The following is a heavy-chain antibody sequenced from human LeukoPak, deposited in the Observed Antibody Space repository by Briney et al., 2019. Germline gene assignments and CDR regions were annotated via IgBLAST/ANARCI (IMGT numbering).Heavy chain of an antibody. V-gene: IGHV4-34*01. CDR2: IYYSGST. D-gene: IGHD6-13*01. Sequence: SETLSLTCAVYGGSFSGYYWSWIRQPPGKGLEWIGSIYYSGSTYYNPSLKSRVTISVDTSKNQFSLKLSSVTAADTAVYYCARLAAAATFGYYYHMDVWGKGTTVTVSS. J-gene: IGHJ6*03. CDR3: ARLAAAATFGYYYHMDV. CDR1: GGSFSGYY.